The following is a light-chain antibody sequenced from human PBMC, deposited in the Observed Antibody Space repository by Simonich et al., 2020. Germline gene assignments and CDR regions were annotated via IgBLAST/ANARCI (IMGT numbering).Light chain of an antibody. CDR3: QQYYSTPYT. V-gene: IGKV4-1*01. J-gene: IGKJ2*01. Sequence: DIVMTQSPDSLAVSLGERATINCKSSQSVLYSSNNKNHLAWYQQKPGQPPKLLMYSASTRESGVPDRFSGSGSGTDFTLTISSLQAEDVAVYYCQQYYSTPYTFGQGTKLEIK. CDR2: SAS. CDR1: QSVLYSSNNKNH.